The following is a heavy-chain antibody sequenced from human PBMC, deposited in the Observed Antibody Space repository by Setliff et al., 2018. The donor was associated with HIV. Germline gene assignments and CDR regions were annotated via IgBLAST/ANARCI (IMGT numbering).Heavy chain of an antibody. D-gene: IGHD5-12*01. CDR2: INTHSGYT. Sequence: ASVKVSCKASGYTFNNYGISWVRQAPGQGLEWMGWINTHSGYTNYAQNVQGRVTVTMDTTTSTAYMELRSLKSDDTAVYYCARGKTWLRFLDYWGQGTLVTVSS. CDR3: ARGKTWLRFLDY. J-gene: IGHJ4*02. CDR1: GYTFNNYG. V-gene: IGHV1-18*01.